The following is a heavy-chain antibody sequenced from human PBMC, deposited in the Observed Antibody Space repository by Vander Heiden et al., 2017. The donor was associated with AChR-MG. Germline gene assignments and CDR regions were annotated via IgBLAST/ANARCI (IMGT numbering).Heavy chain of an antibody. CDR3: ARECTGSFYCDF. D-gene: IGHD1-26*01. Sequence: QAQLVPSGAAAKKPGASLKASCRPSGFTFTNYHLHWVRPAPGQGLEWVGTINPSLDSTHYEHKFQGRVRMPRDTSTKTVYMDMTSLRPEDTAVYFCARECTGSFYCDFWGQGSRVTVSS. J-gene: IGHJ4*02. V-gene: IGHV1-46*03. CDR2: INPSLDST. CDR1: GFTFTNYH.